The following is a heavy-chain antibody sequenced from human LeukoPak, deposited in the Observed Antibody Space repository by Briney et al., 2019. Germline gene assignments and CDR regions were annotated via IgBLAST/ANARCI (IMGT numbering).Heavy chain of an antibody. V-gene: IGHV1-46*01. J-gene: IGHJ3*02. CDR2: LNPSGGSS. Sequence: ASVKVSCKASGYTVTSYYMHWVRQAPGQGLEWMGILNPSGGSSSYAQKFQGRATLTRATSTSTAYMELRSLRSDDTAVYYCARTYYYDSSGAFDIWGQGTMVTVSS. CDR1: GYTVTSYY. D-gene: IGHD3-22*01. CDR3: ARTYYYDSSGAFDI.